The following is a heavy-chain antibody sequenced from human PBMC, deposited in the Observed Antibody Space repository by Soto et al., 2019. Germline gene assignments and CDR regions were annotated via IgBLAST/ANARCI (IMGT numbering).Heavy chain of an antibody. CDR3: ASSYGISWYGDY. CDR1: GYTFTSYA. Sequence: GASVKVSCKASGYTFTSYAMHWVRQAPGQGLEWMGGIIPALGTINYAQKFEGRVILTADTSTNTAYMELSSLRSEDTAVYYCASSYGISWYGDYWGQGTLVTVSS. J-gene: IGHJ4*02. D-gene: IGHD6-19*01. V-gene: IGHV1-69*06. CDR2: IIPALGTI.